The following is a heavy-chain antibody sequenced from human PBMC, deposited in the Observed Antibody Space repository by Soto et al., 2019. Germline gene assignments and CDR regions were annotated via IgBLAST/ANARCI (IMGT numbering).Heavy chain of an antibody. CDR2: ISGSGGST. V-gene: IGHV3-23*01. Sequence: EVQLLESGGGLVQPGGSLRLSCAASGFTFSSYAMSWVRQAPGKGLEWVSAISGSGGSTYYADPVKGRFTISRDNSKNTLYLQMNSLRAEDTAVYYCAKVPSGGTTVTTFDYWGQGTLVTVSS. CDR1: GFTFSSYA. J-gene: IGHJ4*02. D-gene: IGHD4-17*01. CDR3: AKVPSGGTTVTTFDY.